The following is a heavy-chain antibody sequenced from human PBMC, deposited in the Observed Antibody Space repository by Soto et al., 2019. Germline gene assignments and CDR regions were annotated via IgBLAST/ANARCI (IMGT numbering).Heavy chain of an antibody. CDR3: ARDPPVYGGTYDYCLAV. Sequence: EVQLVESGGGLVQAGGSLRLFCAVSGFTFSSYEINWVRQAPGTGLEWVSYIGTSGKTIYYADSVRGRFTISRDNAQNSLNLQLNSRRAEDKAVYFCARDPPVYGGTYDYCLAVWGRGTTVTV. CDR2: IGTSGKTI. J-gene: IGHJ6*02. D-gene: IGHD4-17*01. CDR1: GFTFSSYE. V-gene: IGHV3-48*03.